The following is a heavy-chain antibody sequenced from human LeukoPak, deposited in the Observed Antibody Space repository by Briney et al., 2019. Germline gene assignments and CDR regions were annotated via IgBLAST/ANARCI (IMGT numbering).Heavy chain of an antibody. D-gene: IGHD2-21*02. CDR3: AGDGPPGGDWYNWFDP. CDR2: IIPIFGTA. Sequence: GASVKVSCKASGGTFSSYAISWVRQAPGQGLEWMGGIIPIFGTANYAQKFQGRVTITADKSTSTAYMELSSLRSEDTAVYYCAGDGPPGGDWYNWFDPWGQGTLVTVSS. J-gene: IGHJ5*02. CDR1: GGTFSSYA. V-gene: IGHV1-69*06.